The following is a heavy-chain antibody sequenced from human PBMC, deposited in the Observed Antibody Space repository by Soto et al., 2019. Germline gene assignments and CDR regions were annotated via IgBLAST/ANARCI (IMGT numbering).Heavy chain of an antibody. CDR3: ARAYCGGDCYSGYFGY. J-gene: IGHJ4*02. CDR1: GGSISSGGYS. D-gene: IGHD2-21*02. CDR2: IYHSGST. V-gene: IGHV4-30-2*01. Sequence: SETLSLTCAVSGGSISSGGYSWSWIRQPPGKGLEWIGYIYHSGSTYYNPSLKSRVTISVDRSKNQFSLKLSSVTAADTAVHYCARAYCGGDCYSGYFGYWGQGTLVTVSS.